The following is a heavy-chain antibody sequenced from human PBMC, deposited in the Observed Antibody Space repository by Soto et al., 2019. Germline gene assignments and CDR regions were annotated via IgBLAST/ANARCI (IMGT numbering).Heavy chain of an antibody. J-gene: IGHJ4*02. V-gene: IGHV3-30*18. CDR3: AKEGGLSGSYYISSSYYFDY. CDR1: GFTFSSYG. CDR2: ISYDGSNT. D-gene: IGHD1-26*01. Sequence: QVQLVESGGGVVQPGRSLRLSCVASGFTFSSYGMHWVRQAPGKGLEWVAIISYDGSNTYYADSVKGRFTISRDNSKKMLYLEMNSLRAEDRSVYYCAKEGGLSGSYYISSSYYFDYWGQGTLVTVSS.